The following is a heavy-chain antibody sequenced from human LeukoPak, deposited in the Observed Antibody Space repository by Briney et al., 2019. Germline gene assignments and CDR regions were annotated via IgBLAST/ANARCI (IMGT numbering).Heavy chain of an antibody. D-gene: IGHD3-22*01. CDR3: AEPEGGYYDIRPD. Sequence: PGRSLRLSCAASGFTFTTNAMHWVRQAPGKGLEWVAVISYDGSNKYYADSVKGRFTISRDNSKNTLYLQMNSLRAEDTAVYYCAEPEGGYYDIRPDWGQGTLVTVSS. J-gene: IGHJ4*02. CDR1: GFTFTTNA. V-gene: IGHV3-30*18. CDR2: ISYDGSNK.